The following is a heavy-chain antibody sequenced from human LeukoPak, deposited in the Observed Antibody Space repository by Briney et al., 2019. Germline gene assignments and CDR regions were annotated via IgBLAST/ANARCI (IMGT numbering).Heavy chain of an antibody. CDR1: GYTFTSYY. V-gene: IGHV1-46*01. CDR3: ARSVGAVVVVAATPDY. D-gene: IGHD2-15*01. Sequence: ASVKVSCKASGYTFTSYYMHWVRQAPGQGLEWMGIINPSGGSTSYAQKFKGRVTMTRDTSTSTVYMELSSLRSEDTAVYYCARSVGAVVVVAATPDYWGQGTLVTVSS. J-gene: IGHJ4*02. CDR2: INPSGGST.